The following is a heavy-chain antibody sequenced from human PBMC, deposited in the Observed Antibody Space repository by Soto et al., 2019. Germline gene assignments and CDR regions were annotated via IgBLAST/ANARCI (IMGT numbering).Heavy chain of an antibody. CDR3: ARGKVRIDY. Sequence: QVQLQESGPGLVKPSETLSVTCTVSGGSISSYYWSWIRQPPGKGLEWIGYIYYSGSTNYNPSLKSRVTISVDTSKNQFSLKLSSVTAADTAVYYCARGKVRIDYWGQGTLVTVSS. V-gene: IGHV4-59*01. CDR2: IYYSGST. CDR1: GGSISSYY. J-gene: IGHJ4*02.